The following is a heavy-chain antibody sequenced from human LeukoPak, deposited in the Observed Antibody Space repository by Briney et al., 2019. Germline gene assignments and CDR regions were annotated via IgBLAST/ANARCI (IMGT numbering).Heavy chain of an antibody. Sequence: ASVKVSCKASGYTFTAYYIQWVRQAPGHGLEWMGWIHPNSGGTNYAQKFQGRVTMTRDTSITTAYMDLTSLTPDDTAVYYCATWGISSTGRFDYWGQGTLVTVSS. D-gene: IGHD6-13*01. CDR3: ATWGISSTGRFDY. CDR1: GYTFTAYY. V-gene: IGHV1-2*02. J-gene: IGHJ4*02. CDR2: IHPNSGGT.